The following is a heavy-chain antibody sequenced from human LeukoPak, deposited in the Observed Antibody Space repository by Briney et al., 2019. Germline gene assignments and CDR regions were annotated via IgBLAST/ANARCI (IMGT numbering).Heavy chain of an antibody. CDR2: MDQDGSEE. Sequence: HSGGSLRLSCAASGFTLSDYWMSWVRQAPGKGLEWVANMDQDGSEENYADSVKGRFTISRDDAKNSLYLQMSSLRAEDTAVYYCARDRGTYYDILTGYSKGAFDIWGQGTMVTVSS. CDR1: GFTLSDYW. V-gene: IGHV3-7*01. D-gene: IGHD3-9*01. J-gene: IGHJ3*02. CDR3: ARDRGTYYDILTGYSKGAFDI.